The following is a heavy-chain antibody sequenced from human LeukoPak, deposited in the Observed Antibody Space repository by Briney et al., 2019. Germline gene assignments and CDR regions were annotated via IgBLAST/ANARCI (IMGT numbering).Heavy chain of an antibody. CDR2: ISSSSSYI. CDR3: ATTTGTTWGYFDY. Sequence: PGGSLRLSCAASGFTFSSYSMNWVRHAPGKGLEWVSSISSSSSYIYYADSVKGRFTISRDNAKNSLYLQMNSLRAEDTAVYYCATTTGTTWGYFDYWGQGTLVTVSS. CDR1: GFTFSSYS. J-gene: IGHJ4*02. V-gene: IGHV3-21*01. D-gene: IGHD1-1*01.